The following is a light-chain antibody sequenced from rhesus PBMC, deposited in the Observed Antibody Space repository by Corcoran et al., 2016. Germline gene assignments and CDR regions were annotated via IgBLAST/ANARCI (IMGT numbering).Light chain of an antibody. Sequence: DIQMTQSPSSLSASMGDRVTITCRARENVNNYLNWYQQKPGKAPKVLIYKASTLQSGVPSRFSGSGSGSVYTCTISSVQPEEVAVYYCQNGYRSPFTVGPGTRLDVK. CDR1: ENVNNY. CDR2: KAS. CDR3: QNGYRSPFT. V-gene: IGKV1-74*01. J-gene: IGKJ3*01.